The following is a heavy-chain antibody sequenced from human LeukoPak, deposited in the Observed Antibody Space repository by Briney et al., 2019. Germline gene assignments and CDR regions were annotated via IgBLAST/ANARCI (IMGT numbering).Heavy chain of an antibody. CDR2: MYTGGGR. CDR3: TRGQSYCGADCYSD. D-gene: IGHD2-21*02. V-gene: IGHV3-66*01. J-gene: IGHJ4*02. CDR1: GFSVSSYY. Sequence: GGTLRLSCAAPGFSVSSYYMSWVRQPPGNGLEWVSVMYTGGGRYYGDSVKGRFTISRDNSKNTVFLQMNSLRVEDTALYYCTRGQSYCGADCYSDWGQGTLVTVSS.